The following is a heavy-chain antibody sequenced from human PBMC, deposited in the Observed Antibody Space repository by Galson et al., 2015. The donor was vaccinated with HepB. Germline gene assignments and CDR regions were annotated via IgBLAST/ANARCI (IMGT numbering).Heavy chain of an antibody. CDR1: GYTFISHG. Sequence: SVKVSCKASGYTFISHGISWVRQAPGQRLEWMGWITPYNGDIHYAERFQGRVTMTTDPSTSTVYLELTSLRSDDTAVYYCARDRTFTISWKTTDCWGQGTLVRVAS. V-gene: IGHV1-18*04. CDR3: ARDRTFTISWKTTDC. CDR2: ITPYNGDI. D-gene: IGHD1-1*01. J-gene: IGHJ4*02.